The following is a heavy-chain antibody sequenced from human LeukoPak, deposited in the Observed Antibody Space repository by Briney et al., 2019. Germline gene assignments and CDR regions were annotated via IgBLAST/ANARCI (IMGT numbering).Heavy chain of an antibody. J-gene: IGHJ4*02. CDR1: GFTFSSHW. V-gene: IGHV3-7*01. Sequence: GGSLRLSCAASGFTFSSHWMSWVRQAPGKGLEWVANIKKDGSEKYYVDAVKGRFTISRDNAKTSLYLQMNSLRAEDTAVYYCARDRLRFLEWSTYYFDYWGQGTLVTVSS. CDR3: ARDRLRFLEWSTYYFDY. CDR2: IKKDGSEK. D-gene: IGHD3-3*01.